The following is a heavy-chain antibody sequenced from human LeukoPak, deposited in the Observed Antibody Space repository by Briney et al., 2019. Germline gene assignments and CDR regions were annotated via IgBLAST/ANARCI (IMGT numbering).Heavy chain of an antibody. V-gene: IGHV3-7*03. CDR1: GFSFSSYW. Sequence: KPGGFLRLSCAASGFSFSSYWMSWVRQAPGKGLEWVANIKPDASEKYYVDSVKGRFTISRDNAKNLVYLQMNSLRAEDTAFYYCARDIGWYNPFDYWGQGTLVTVHS. J-gene: IGHJ4*02. D-gene: IGHD6-19*01. CDR2: IKPDASEK. CDR3: ARDIGWYNPFDY.